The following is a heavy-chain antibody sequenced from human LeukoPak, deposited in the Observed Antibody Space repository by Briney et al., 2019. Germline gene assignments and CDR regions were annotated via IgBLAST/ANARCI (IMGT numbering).Heavy chain of an antibody. V-gene: IGHV3-7*05. CDR2: IKHDGSEK. D-gene: IGHD2-21*01. CDR1: GFTFSSYW. J-gene: IGHJ6*02. Sequence: GGSLRLPCAASGFTFSSYWMSWVRQAPGKGLEWVANIKHDGSEKYHVDSVKGRFTISRDNAKKSLYLQMNSLRAEDTAVYYCARVRVASYYGMDVWGQGTTVIVSS. CDR3: ARVRVASYYGMDV.